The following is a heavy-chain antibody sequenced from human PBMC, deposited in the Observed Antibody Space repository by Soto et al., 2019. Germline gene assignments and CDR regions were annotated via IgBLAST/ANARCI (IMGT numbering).Heavy chain of an antibody. CDR1: GFTFSSYA. D-gene: IGHD3-3*01. Sequence: EVQLLESGGGLVQPGGSLRLSCAASGFTFSSYAMSWVRQAPGKGLEWVSAISGSGGNTYYADSVKGRFTISRDNSKNTLYLQMNSLRAEDTAVYYCAKDASAGYDFWSGYLGRGYYYYYYGMDVWGQGTTVTVSS. J-gene: IGHJ6*02. CDR2: ISGSGGNT. CDR3: AKDASAGYDFWSGYLGRGYYYYYYGMDV. V-gene: IGHV3-23*01.